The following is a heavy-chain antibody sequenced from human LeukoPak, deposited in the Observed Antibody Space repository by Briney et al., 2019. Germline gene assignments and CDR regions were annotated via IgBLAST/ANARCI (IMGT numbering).Heavy chain of an antibody. CDR3: ARLAPYYYDGFDY. D-gene: IGHD3-22*01. Sequence: ASVKVSCKASGYTFTGYYMHWVRQAPGQGLEWMGWINPNSGGTNYAQKFQGRVTMTRDTSISTAYMELSRLRSDDTAVYYCARLAPYYYDGFDYWGQGTLVTVSS. J-gene: IGHJ4*02. CDR2: INPNSGGT. V-gene: IGHV1-2*02. CDR1: GYTFTGYY.